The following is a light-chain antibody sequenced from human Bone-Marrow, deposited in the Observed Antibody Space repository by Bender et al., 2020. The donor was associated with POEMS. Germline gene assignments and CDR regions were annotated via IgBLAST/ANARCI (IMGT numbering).Light chain of an antibody. CDR1: SIGRNP. J-gene: IGLJ1*01. Sequence: QSVLTQPPSASGTPGQRVTISCSGGSIGRNPINWYQQLPGTAPRLVIYADDRRPSGVPDRFSGSKSGNTASLTVSGLQVEDEADYYCCSYAGPSLLYVFGTGTKVTVL. V-gene: IGLV1-44*01. CDR2: ADD. CDR3: CSYAGPSLLYV.